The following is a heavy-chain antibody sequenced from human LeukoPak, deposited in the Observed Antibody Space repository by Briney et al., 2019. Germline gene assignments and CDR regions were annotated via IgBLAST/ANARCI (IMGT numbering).Heavy chain of an antibody. Sequence: AASVKVSCKASGYTFTSCAMHWVRQAPGQGLEWMGWINTNTGNPTYAQGFTGRLVFSLDTSVSTAYLQISSLKAEDTAVYYCARDLVAAAGMNDAFDIWGQGTMDTVSS. D-gene: IGHD6-13*01. CDR3: ARDLVAAAGMNDAFDI. CDR2: INTNTGNP. CDR1: GYTFTSCA. V-gene: IGHV7-4-1*02. J-gene: IGHJ3*02.